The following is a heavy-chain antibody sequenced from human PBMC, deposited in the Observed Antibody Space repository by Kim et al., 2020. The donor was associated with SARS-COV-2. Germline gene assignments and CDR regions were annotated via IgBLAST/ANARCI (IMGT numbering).Heavy chain of an antibody. J-gene: IGHJ4*02. V-gene: IGHV1-69*13. D-gene: IGHD6-13*01. CDR1: GGTFSSYA. CDR2: IIPIFGTA. Sequence: SVKVSCKASGGTFSSYAISWVRQAPGQGLEWMGGIIPIFGTANYAQKFQGRVTITADESTSTAYMELSSLRSEDTAVYYCARDGAAAGRGFDYWGQGTLVTVSS. CDR3: ARDGAAAGRGFDY.